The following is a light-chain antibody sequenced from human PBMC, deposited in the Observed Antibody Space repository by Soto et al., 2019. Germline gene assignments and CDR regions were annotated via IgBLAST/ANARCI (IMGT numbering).Light chain of an antibody. J-gene: IGLJ1*01. CDR3: SLYTSSSTYV. V-gene: IGLV2-18*01. Sequence: QSALTQPPSVSGSPGQSVTISCTGTGSDVTDYYRVSWYQQPPGTAPKLLIYDVSNRPSGVPDRFSGSRSGNTASLTISGLQAEDEADYYCSLYTSSSTYVFGTGTKLTVL. CDR1: GSDVTDYYR. CDR2: DVS.